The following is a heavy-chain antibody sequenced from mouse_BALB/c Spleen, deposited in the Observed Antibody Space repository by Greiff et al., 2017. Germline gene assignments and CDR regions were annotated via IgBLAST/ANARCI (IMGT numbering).Heavy chain of an antibody. CDR1: GYTFTSYW. J-gene: IGHJ4*01. CDR2: INPSTGYT. Sequence: QVQLQQSGAELAKPGASVKMSCKASGYTFTSYWMHWVKQRPGQGLEWIGYINPSTGYTEYNQKFKDKATLTADKSSSTAYMQLSSLTSEDSAVYYCARDYCGNLVYAMDYWGQGTSVTVSS. CDR3: ARDYCGNLVYAMDY. D-gene: IGHD2-1*01. V-gene: IGHV1-7*01.